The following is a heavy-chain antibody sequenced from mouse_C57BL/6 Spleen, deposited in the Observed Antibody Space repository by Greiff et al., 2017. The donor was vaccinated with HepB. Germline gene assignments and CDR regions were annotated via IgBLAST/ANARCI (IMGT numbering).Heavy chain of an antibody. CDR3: ARERGGTPDY. CDR2: IDPNSGGT. D-gene: IGHD3-3*01. J-gene: IGHJ2*01. V-gene: IGHV1-72*01. CDR1: GYTFTSYW. Sequence: QVQLQQPGAELVKPGASVKLSCKASGYTFTSYWMHWVKQRPGRGLEWLGRIDPNSGGTKDNEKFKSKATLTVDKPSSTAYMQRSSLTSEDSAVYYCARERGGTPDYWGQGTTLTVSS.